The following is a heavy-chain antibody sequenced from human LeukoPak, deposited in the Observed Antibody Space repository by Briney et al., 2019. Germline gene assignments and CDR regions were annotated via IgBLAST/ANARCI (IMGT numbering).Heavy chain of an antibody. CDR3: AKRGMTTIKEGFDY. CDR1: GFTFSSYA. D-gene: IGHD5-24*01. V-gene: IGHV3-23*01. Sequence: GGSLRLSCAASGFTFSSYAMSWVRQAPGKGLEWVSAVSGIGRSTYYADSVRGWFTISRDNSKNTLYLHMNSLRAEDTAVYYCAKRGMTTIKEGFDYWGQGTLVTVSS. CDR2: VSGIGRST. J-gene: IGHJ4*02.